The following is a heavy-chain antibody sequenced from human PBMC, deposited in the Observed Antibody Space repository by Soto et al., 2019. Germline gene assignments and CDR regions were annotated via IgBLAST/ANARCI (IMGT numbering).Heavy chain of an antibody. CDR2: INPSGGST. Sequence: ASVKVSCQASGYTFTSYYMHWVRQAPGQGLEWMGIINPSGGSTSYAQKFQGRVTMTRDTSTSTVYMELSSLRSEDTAVYYCARGPVTIFGVVNPPYNWFDPWGQGTLVTVSS. D-gene: IGHD3-3*01. CDR3: ARGPVTIFGVVNPPYNWFDP. J-gene: IGHJ5*02. V-gene: IGHV1-46*01. CDR1: GYTFTSYY.